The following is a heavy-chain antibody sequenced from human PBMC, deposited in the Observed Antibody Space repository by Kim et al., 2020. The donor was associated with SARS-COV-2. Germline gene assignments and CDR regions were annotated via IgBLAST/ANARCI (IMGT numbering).Heavy chain of an antibody. D-gene: IGHD3-22*01. CDR2: IKQDGSEK. CDR1: GFTFSRYW. V-gene: IGHV3-7*01. J-gene: IGHJ4*01. CDR3: ASYYYDSGGFYYFDS. Sequence: GGSLRLSCAASGFTFSRYWMSWVRQAPGKGLEWVANIKQDGSEKYYVDSVKGRFTISRDNAKNSLYLQMNSLRAEDSAVYYCASYYYDSGGFYYFDSWG.